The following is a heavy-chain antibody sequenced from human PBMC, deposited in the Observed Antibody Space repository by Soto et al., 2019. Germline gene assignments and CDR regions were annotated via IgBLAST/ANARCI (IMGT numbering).Heavy chain of an antibody. Sequence: PRLSCAVSGVAVSDRYVDWGRQAPGTGLEWVGRSRDKVKSYTTDYAASVKGRFTISRDDSKNSLYLHVNILQTEDTDVYYCAIGLLIIGALTIDFHYWG. CDR1: GVAVSDRY. V-gene: IGHV3-72*01. D-gene: IGHD2-15*01. J-gene: IGHJ4*01. CDR2: SRDKVKSYTT. CDR3: AIGLLIIGALTIDFHY.